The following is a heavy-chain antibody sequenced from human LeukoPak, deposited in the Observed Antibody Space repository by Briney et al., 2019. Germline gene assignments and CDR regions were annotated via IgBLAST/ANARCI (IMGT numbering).Heavy chain of an antibody. CDR1: GGSISSSSYY. CDR3: ARHQVDSSSPLPGSLDY. Sequence: SETLSLTCTVSGGSISSSSYYWGWIRQPPGKGLGWIGSIYYSGSTYYNPSLKSRVTISVDTSKNQFSLKLSSVTAADTAVYYCARHQVDSSSPLPGSLDYRGQGTLVTVSS. D-gene: IGHD6-19*01. V-gene: IGHV4-39*01. CDR2: IYYSGST. J-gene: IGHJ4*02.